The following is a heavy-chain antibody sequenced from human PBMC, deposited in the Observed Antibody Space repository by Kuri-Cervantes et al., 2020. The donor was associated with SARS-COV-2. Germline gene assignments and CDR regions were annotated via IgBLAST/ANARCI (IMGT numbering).Heavy chain of an antibody. CDR3: ASHGTTGGPNWFDP. D-gene: IGHD1-7*01. Sequence: GSLRLSCTVSGGSISSSSYYWGWIRQPPGKGLEWIGSIYYSGSTYYNPSLKSRVTISVDTSKNQFSLKLSSVTAADTAVYYCASHGTTGGPNWFDPWGQGTLVTVSS. CDR2: IYYSGST. J-gene: IGHJ5*02. CDR1: GGSISSSSYY. V-gene: IGHV4-39*01.